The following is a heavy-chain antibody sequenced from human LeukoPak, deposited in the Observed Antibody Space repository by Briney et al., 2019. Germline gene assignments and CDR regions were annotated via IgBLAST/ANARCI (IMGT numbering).Heavy chain of an antibody. CDR3: ASPGDNYAVLGLDY. V-gene: IGHV3-74*01. D-gene: IGHD3-10*02. J-gene: IGHJ4*02. CDR1: GFTLSKYW. Sequence: GGSLRLSCAASGFTLSKYWMHWVRQAPGKGLGWVSGISSDGTTTAYADSVKGRFTISRDSAKNMLYLQMNSLRVEDTAMYYCASPGDNYAVLGLDYWGQGTLVTVSS. CDR2: ISSDGTTT.